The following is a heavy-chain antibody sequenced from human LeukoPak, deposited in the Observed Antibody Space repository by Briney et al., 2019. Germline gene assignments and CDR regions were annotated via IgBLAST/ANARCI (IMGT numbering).Heavy chain of an antibody. CDR2: IIPIFGTA. CDR3: AREGYCSSTSCSRRGYSGYVGY. Sequence: SVKVSCKASGGTFSSYAISWVRQAPGQGLEWMGGIIPIFGTANYAQKFQGRVTITADESTSTAYMELSSLRSEDTAVYYCAREGYCSSTSCSRRGYSGYVGYWGQGTLVTVSS. CDR1: GGTFSSYA. J-gene: IGHJ4*02. V-gene: IGHV1-69*01. D-gene: IGHD2-2*01.